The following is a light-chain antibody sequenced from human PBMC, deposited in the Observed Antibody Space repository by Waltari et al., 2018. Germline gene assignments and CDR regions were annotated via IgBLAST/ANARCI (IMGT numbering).Light chain of an antibody. CDR3: MQALQTPIT. CDR1: QSLLHSNGYTY. Sequence: DIVMTQSPLSLPVTPGEPASISCRSSQSLLHSNGYTYLDWYLQKPGQSPQLLIFLVSNRASGVPDRFRGSGSGTDFTLKISRVEAEDVGVYYCMQALQTPITFGQGTRLEIK. CDR2: LVS. V-gene: IGKV2-28*01. J-gene: IGKJ5*01.